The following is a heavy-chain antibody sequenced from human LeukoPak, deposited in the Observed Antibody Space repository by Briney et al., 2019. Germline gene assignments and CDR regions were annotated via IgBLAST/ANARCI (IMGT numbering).Heavy chain of an antibody. V-gene: IGHV4-59*11. Sequence: SETLSLTCAVSGDSFSSRYWTWIRQPPGRGLEWIGYISYIGTTNYNPSLKSRVTISIDTSKNQFSLKLSSVTTADTAVYYCARDLVTVTKGFDIWGLGTMVSVSS. CDR1: GDSFSSRY. D-gene: IGHD4-17*01. CDR2: ISYIGTT. J-gene: IGHJ3*02. CDR3: ARDLVTVTKGFDI.